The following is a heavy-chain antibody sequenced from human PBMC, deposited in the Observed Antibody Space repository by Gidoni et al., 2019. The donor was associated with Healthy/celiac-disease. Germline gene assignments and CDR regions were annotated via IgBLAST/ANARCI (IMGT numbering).Heavy chain of an antibody. J-gene: IGHJ5*02. CDR1: GFTFSSYE. D-gene: IGHD2-15*01. CDR3: ARVLWLGGGGFDP. Sequence: EVQLVESGGGLVQPGGSLRLSCAASGFTFSSYEMNWVRQAPGKGLEWVSYISSSGSTIYYADSVKGRFTISRDNAKNSLYLQMNSLRAEDTAVYYCARVLWLGGGGFDPWGQGTLVTVSS. CDR2: ISSSGSTI. V-gene: IGHV3-48*03.